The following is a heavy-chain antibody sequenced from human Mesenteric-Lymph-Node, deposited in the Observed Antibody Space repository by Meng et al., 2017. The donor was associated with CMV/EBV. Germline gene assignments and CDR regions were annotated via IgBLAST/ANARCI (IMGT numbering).Heavy chain of an antibody. V-gene: IGHV4-59*01. CDR1: AGFITNYY. CDR2: MFYNERT. CDR3: ARDLSRYRRVLDY. D-gene: IGHD1-1*01. J-gene: IGHJ4*02. Sequence: SETLSLTCYVSAGFITNYYWSWIRQPPGKGLEWIGYMFYNERTYYNPSLKGRVTISVDTSKSLFSLRLDSVTAADTAVYYCARDLSRYRRVLDYWGQGTLVTVSS.